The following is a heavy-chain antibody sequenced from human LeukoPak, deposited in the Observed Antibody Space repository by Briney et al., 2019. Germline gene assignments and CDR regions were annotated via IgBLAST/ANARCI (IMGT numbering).Heavy chain of an antibody. J-gene: IGHJ4*02. Sequence: GSLRLSCAASGFTFSSYAMSWVRQAPGKGLEWIGSIYSGSTYYNPSLKSRVTISVDTSKNQFSLKLSSVTAADTAVYYCARDLSNGLTYSPFEFWGQGTLVTVSS. V-gene: IGHV4-38-2*02. D-gene: IGHD2-8*01. CDR2: IYSGST. CDR1: GFTFSSYA. CDR3: ARDLSNGLTYSPFEF.